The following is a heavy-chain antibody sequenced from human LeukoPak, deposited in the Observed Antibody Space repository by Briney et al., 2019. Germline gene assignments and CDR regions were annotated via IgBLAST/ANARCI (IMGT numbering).Heavy chain of an antibody. V-gene: IGHV3-48*03. CDR3: ARDYGWLFPRYFDP. D-gene: IGHD3-22*01. CDR1: GFTFSSYE. CDR2: ISSSGSTI. J-gene: IGHJ5*02. Sequence: GGSLRLSCAASGFTFSSYEMNWVRQAPGKGLEWVSYISSSGSTIYYADSVKGRFTISRDNAKNSLYLQMNSLRAEDTAVYYCARDYGWLFPRYFDPWGQGTLVTVSS.